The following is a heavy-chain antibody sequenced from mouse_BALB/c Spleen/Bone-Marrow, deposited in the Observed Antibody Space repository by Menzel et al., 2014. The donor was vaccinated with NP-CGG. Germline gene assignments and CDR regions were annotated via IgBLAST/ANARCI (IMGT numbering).Heavy chain of an antibody. J-gene: IGHJ2*01. V-gene: IGHV1-55*01. CDR2: IYPGSGST. Sequence: VQLQQPGAELVKPGTSVKLSCKASGYNFTSYWINWVKLRPGQGLEWIGDIYPGSGSTNYNEKFKSKATLTVDTSSSTAYMQLSSLASEDSALYYCARGAWANWDYFDYWGQGTTLTVSS. CDR1: GYNFTSYW. CDR3: ARGAWANWDYFDY. D-gene: IGHD4-1*01.